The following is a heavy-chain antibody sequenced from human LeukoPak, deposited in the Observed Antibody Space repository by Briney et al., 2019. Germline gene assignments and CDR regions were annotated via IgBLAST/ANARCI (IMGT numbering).Heavy chain of an antibody. V-gene: IGHV1-69*04. CDR1: GGTFSSYT. Sequence: SVKVSCKASGGTFSSYTISWVRQAPGQGLEWMGRIIPTLGIANYAQKFQGRVTITADKSTSTAYMELSSLRSEDTAVYYCARDRPLAVAGDRWGQGTLVTVSS. D-gene: IGHD6-19*01. J-gene: IGHJ4*02. CDR3: ARDRPLAVAGDR. CDR2: IIPTLGIA.